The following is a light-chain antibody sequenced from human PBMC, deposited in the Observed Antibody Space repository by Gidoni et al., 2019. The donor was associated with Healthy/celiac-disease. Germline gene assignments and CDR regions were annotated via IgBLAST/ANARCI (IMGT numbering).Light chain of an antibody. CDR1: QSISSY. CDR2: AAS. J-gene: IGKJ5*01. CDR3: QQSYSTPIT. Sequence: DIQMTQSPSSLPASVGDRVTITCRASQSISSYLNWYQQKPGKAPKLLIYAASSLQSGVPSRFSGSGSGTDFTLTISSLQPEDFATYYCQQSYSTPITFXQXTRLXIK. V-gene: IGKV1-39*01.